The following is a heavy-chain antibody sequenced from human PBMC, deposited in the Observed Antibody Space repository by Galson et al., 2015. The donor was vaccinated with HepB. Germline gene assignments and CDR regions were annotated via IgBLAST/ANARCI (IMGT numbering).Heavy chain of an antibody. Sequence: SVKVSCKASGGTFSSYAISWVRQAPGQGLEWMGGIIPIFGTANYAQKFQGRVTITADKSTSTAYMELSSLRSEDTAVYYCARGGRVRYSYGSTAGHLDPWGQGTLVTVSS. J-gene: IGHJ5*02. CDR3: ARGGRVRYSYGSTAGHLDP. CDR2: IIPIFGTA. V-gene: IGHV1-69*06. D-gene: IGHD5-18*01. CDR1: GGTFSSYA.